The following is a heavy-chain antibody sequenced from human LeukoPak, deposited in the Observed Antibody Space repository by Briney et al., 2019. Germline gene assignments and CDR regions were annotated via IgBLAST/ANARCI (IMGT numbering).Heavy chain of an antibody. J-gene: IGHJ4*02. CDR2: INPNTGGT. D-gene: IGHD4/OR15-4a*01. Sequence: ASVKVSCKASGYTFTGYFVHWVRQAPGQGLQWMGWINPNTGGTNYAQKFQGRVTVTRDTSISTAYMELSRLRSDDTAVYYCASGDYGDPPLNYWGQGTLVTVSS. CDR3: ASGDYGDPPLNY. CDR1: GYTFTGYF. V-gene: IGHV1-2*02.